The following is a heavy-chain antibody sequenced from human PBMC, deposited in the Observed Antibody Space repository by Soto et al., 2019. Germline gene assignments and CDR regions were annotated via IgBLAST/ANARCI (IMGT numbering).Heavy chain of an antibody. CDR3: AREPLCGGRCYLNYFDP. CDR1: GYTFTSYP. CDR2: INVGNGNT. J-gene: IGHJ5*02. D-gene: IGHD2-15*01. Sequence: ASVKVSCKTSGYTFTSYPIHWVRQAPGRRLEWMGWINVGNGNTQYSEKFQGRVTITRDTSASTVYMELSSLRSEDTCVYYCAREPLCGGRCYLNYFDPWGQGTLVTVSS. V-gene: IGHV1-3*01.